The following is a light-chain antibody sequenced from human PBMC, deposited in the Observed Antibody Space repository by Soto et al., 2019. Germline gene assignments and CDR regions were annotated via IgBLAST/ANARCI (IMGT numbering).Light chain of an antibody. CDR1: SSDIGDYNY. J-gene: IGLJ1*01. CDR3: SSYTSSSTLGV. CDR2: EVG. V-gene: IGLV2-14*01. Sequence: QSVLTQPASVSGSPGQSITISCTGTSSDIGDYNYVSWYQQHPGKAPKLIIFEVGDRPSGVSNRFSGSKSGNTASLTISGLQAEDEADYYCSSYTSSSTLGVFGTGTKLTVL.